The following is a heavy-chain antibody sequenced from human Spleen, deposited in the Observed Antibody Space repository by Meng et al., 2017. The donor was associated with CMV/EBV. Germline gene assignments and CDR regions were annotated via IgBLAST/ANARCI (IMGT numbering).Heavy chain of an antibody. D-gene: IGHD5/OR15-5a*01. CDR1: GLPISASA. CDR3: ASTALDY. J-gene: IGHJ4*02. V-gene: IGHV3-33*01. CDR2: IWYDGNTK. Sequence: GGSLRLSCAASGLPISASAMHWVRQAPGKGLEWLAVIWYDGNTKYYADSVQGRFTISRDNSRSVVYLQMDSLRAEDTSMYYCASTALDYWGQGTLVTVSS.